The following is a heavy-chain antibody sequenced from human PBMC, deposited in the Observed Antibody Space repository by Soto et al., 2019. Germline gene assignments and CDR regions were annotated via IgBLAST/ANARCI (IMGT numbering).Heavy chain of an antibody. D-gene: IGHD6-19*01. CDR3: ARDYSSASGANFDL. CDR2: IRVSNGDT. Sequence: QVHLVQSGAEVKKPGASVKVSCKASGDTFSRFDVSWLRQVPGQGLEWMGWIRVSNGDTNYAQKFQCRVTMTTDTSTGTVFMDLRTLRPDDTALYYCARDYSSASGANFDLWGQGTLVTVSS. CDR1: GDTFSRFD. V-gene: IGHV1-18*01. J-gene: IGHJ4*02.